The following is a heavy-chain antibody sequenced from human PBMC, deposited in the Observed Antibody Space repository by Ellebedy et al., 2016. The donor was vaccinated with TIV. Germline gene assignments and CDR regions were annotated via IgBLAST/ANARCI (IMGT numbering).Heavy chain of an antibody. J-gene: IGHJ5*01. CDR3: ASQVGVTNNWFES. V-gene: IGHV3-11*04. CDR2: ISSSGFTT. CDR1: GFTFIDYY. Sequence: GESLKISCAASGFTFIDYYMSWVRQVPGKGLEWVSHISSSGFTTYYADSVKGRFTIFRDNANNLLYLQMNSLRAEDTAVYYCASQVGVTNNWFESWGQGTLVTVSS. D-gene: IGHD1-26*01.